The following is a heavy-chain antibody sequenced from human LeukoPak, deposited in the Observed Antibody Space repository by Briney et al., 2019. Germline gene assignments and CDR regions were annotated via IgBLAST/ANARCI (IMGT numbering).Heavy chain of an antibody. CDR3: VKGGSGNFAGPPDP. V-gene: IGHV3-64D*06. CDR2: ISHNGGST. J-gene: IGHJ5*02. CDR1: GFTFGTYA. Sequence: GGSLRLSCSASGFTFGTYAMHWDRQAPGKGLEYVSTISHNGGSTYYADSVKGRFTISRDNSKNTLYLQMSSLRDEDTAVYYCVKGGSGNFAGPPDPWGQGTLVTVSS. D-gene: IGHD1-26*01.